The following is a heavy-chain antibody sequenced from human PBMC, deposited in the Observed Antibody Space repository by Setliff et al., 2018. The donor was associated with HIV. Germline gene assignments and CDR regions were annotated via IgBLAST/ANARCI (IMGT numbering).Heavy chain of an antibody. V-gene: IGHV4-61*09. CDR3: ARDDDKLFDY. CDR1: GGSISSGTYY. CDR2: IYSTGNT. J-gene: IGHJ4*02. D-gene: IGHD3-22*01. Sequence: PSETLSLTCTVSGGSISSGTYYWSWIRQPAGKGLEWIGHIYSTGNTNYNSSLKSRVTMSIETSKNQFSLKLTSVTAADTAVYYCARDDDKLFDYWGQGARSPSPQ.